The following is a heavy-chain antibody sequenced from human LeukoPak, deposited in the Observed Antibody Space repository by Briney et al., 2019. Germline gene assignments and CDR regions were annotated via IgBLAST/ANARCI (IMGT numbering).Heavy chain of an antibody. Sequence: GGSLRLSCAASGFTFSSYAMSGVRQAPGKGLEWVSAISGSGGSTYYADSVKGRFTISRDNSKNTLYLQMNSLRAEDTAVYYCAKDQNDYGGTFDYWGQGTLVTVSS. CDR3: AKDQNDYGGTFDY. V-gene: IGHV3-23*01. CDR2: ISGSGGST. CDR1: GFTFSSYA. D-gene: IGHD4-23*01. J-gene: IGHJ4*02.